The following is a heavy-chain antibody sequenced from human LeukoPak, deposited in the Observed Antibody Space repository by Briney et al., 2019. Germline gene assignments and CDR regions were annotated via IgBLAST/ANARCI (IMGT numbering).Heavy chain of an antibody. J-gene: IGHJ4*02. CDR3: AREEVYPSFDN. V-gene: IGHV3-21*01. Sequence: GGSLRLSCAASGFTFRSYVMGWVRQAPGKGLEWVSSISSSSSYIYYGDSVQGRFTISRDNAKNSLFLQMNSLRAEDTAVYYCAREEVYPSFDNWGQGTLVAVSS. CDR1: GFTFRSYV. CDR2: ISSSSSYI.